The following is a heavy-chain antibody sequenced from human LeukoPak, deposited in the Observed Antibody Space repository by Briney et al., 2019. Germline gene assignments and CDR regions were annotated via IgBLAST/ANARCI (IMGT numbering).Heavy chain of an antibody. CDR1: GGSISSGSYY. Sequence: SETLSLTCTVSGGSISSGSYYWSWIRQPAGKGLEWIGRIYTSGSTNYNPSLKSRVTISVDTSKNQFSLKLNSVTAADTAVYYCARGRVAVAGKAWDYWGQGTLVTVSS. CDR3: ARGRVAVAGKAWDY. CDR2: IYTSGST. J-gene: IGHJ4*02. V-gene: IGHV4-61*02. D-gene: IGHD6-19*01.